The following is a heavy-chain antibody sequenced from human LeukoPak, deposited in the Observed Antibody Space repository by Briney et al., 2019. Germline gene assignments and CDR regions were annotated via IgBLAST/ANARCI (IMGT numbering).Heavy chain of an antibody. CDR2: IYHSGST. CDR1: GGSISSYY. V-gene: IGHV4-59*12. CDR3: ARVMGLGTSPTYGMDV. J-gene: IGHJ6*02. D-gene: IGHD1-14*01. Sequence: SETLSLTCTVSGGSISSYYWSWIRQPPGKGLEWIGYIYHSGSTYYNPSLKSRVTISVDRSKNQFSLKLSSVTAADTAVYYCARVMGLGTSPTYGMDVWGQGTTVTVSS.